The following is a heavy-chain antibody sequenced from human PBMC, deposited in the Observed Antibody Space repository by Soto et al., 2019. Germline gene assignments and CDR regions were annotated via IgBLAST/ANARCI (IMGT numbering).Heavy chain of an antibody. Sequence: ASVKVSCKASGYTFTGYYMHWVRQAPGQGLEWMGWINPNSGGTNYAQKFQGWVTMTRDTSISTAYMELSRLRSDDTAVYYFARDHRAPSLFMATLEYGMDVWGQGTTVTVSS. V-gene: IGHV1-2*04. CDR1: GYTFTGYY. CDR3: ARDHRAPSLFMATLEYGMDV. D-gene: IGHD3-3*02. J-gene: IGHJ6*02. CDR2: INPNSGGT.